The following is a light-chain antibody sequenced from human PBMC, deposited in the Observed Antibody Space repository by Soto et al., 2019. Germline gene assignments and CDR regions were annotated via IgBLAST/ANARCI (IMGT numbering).Light chain of an antibody. CDR3: QKYNSSPFT. Sequence: DIQMTQSPSALSASVGDRVTITCRASQGISNYLAWYHQKPGKVPKLLIYAASTLQSGVRSRFSGSGSGTXXXXXIIXXXPXDVXTYYCQKYNSSPFTFGPGTKVDIK. CDR1: QGISNY. J-gene: IGKJ3*01. CDR2: AAS. V-gene: IGKV1-27*01.